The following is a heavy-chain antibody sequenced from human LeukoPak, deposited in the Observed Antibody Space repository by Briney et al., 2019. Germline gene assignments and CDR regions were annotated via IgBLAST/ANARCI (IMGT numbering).Heavy chain of an antibody. D-gene: IGHD6-19*01. CDR2: IYYSGST. V-gene: IGHV4-39*07. Sequence: PSETLSLTCTVSGGSISSSSYYWGWIRQPPGKGLEWTGSIYYSGSTYYNPSLKSRVTISVDTSKNQFSLKLSSVTTADTAVYYCARARLAVAWYYFDYWGQGTLVTVSS. CDR3: ARARLAVAWYYFDY. J-gene: IGHJ4*02. CDR1: GGSISSSSYY.